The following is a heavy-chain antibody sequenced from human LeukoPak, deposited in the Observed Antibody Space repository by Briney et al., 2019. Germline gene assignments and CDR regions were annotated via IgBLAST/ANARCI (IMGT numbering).Heavy chain of an antibody. CDR3: ARGGGRFGDAFDI. Sequence: VASVTVSCTASGGTFSSYAISWVRQAPGQGLEWMGGIIPIFGTANYAQKFQGRVTITADESTSTAYMELSSLRSEDTAVYYCARGGGRFGDAFDIWGQGTMVTVSS. D-gene: IGHD3-10*01. CDR2: IIPIFGTA. V-gene: IGHV1-69*13. J-gene: IGHJ3*02. CDR1: GGTFSSYA.